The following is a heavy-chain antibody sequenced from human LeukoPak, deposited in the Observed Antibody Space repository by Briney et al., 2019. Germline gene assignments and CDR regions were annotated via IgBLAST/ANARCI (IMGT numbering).Heavy chain of an antibody. CDR3: ARVVVGYSSGWYLDY. CDR1: GFTFSSYT. Sequence: GGSLRLSCAASGFTFSSYTMNWVRQAPGKGLEWVSSITTSSSYIYYAESVKGRFTISRDNAKNSLYLQMNSLRAEDTAVYYCARVVVGYSSGWYLDYWGQGTLVTVSS. J-gene: IGHJ4*02. CDR2: ITTSSSYI. D-gene: IGHD6-19*01. V-gene: IGHV3-21*04.